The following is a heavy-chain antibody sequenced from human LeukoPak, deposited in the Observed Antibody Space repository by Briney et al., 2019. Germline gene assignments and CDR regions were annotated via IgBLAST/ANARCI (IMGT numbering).Heavy chain of an antibody. J-gene: IGHJ4*02. CDR1: GFTFSNFW. CDR2: IYGDGSFT. Sequence: GGSLRFSCAASGFTFSNFWMHWVRQAPGKGLVWVALIYGDGSFTRYADSVKGRFTISRDDFKSTLYLHMNSLRPDDTAVYYCADQRYGPPGYWGQGTLVTVSS. CDR3: ADQRYGPPGY. D-gene: IGHD2-2*01. V-gene: IGHV3-74*01.